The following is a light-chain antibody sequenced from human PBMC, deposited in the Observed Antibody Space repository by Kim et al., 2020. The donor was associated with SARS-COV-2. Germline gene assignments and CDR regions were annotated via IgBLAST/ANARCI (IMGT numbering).Light chain of an antibody. CDR2: WAS. Sequence: DTINCKSSQSVLYSSNNKNYLAWYQQKPGQPPKLLIYWASTRESGVPDRFSGSGSGTDFTLTISSLEAEDVAVYYCQQYYSTPRTFGPGTKVDIK. CDR3: QQYYSTPRT. CDR1: QSVLYSSNNKNY. V-gene: IGKV4-1*01. J-gene: IGKJ3*01.